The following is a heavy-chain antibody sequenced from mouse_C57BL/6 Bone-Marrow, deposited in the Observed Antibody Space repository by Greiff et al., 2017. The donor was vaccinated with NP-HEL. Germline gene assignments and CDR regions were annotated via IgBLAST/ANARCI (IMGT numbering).Heavy chain of an antibody. CDR3: ARPQEKITTLVAFDY. J-gene: IGHJ2*01. Sequence: EVQLQESGPVLVKPGASVKMSCKASGYTFTDYYMNWVKQSHGKSLEWIGVINPYNGGTSYNQKFKGKATLTVDKSSSTAYMELNSLTSEDSAVYYCARPQEKITTLVAFDYWGQGTTLTVSS. V-gene: IGHV1-19*01. CDR2: INPYNGGT. D-gene: IGHD1-1*01. CDR1: GYTFTDYY.